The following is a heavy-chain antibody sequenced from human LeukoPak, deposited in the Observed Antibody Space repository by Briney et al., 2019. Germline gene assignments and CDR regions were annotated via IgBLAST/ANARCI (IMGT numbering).Heavy chain of an antibody. J-gene: IGHJ4*02. Sequence: SETLSLTYTVSGGSVSSGSYYWSWIRQPPGKGLEWIGYIYYSGSTNYNPSLKSRVTISVDTSKNQFSLKLSSVTAADTAVYYCARSTGSQLLWFGEFDYWGQGTLVTVSS. CDR1: GGSVSSGSYY. CDR3: ARSTGSQLLWFGEFDY. D-gene: IGHD3-10*01. V-gene: IGHV4-61*01. CDR2: IYYSGST.